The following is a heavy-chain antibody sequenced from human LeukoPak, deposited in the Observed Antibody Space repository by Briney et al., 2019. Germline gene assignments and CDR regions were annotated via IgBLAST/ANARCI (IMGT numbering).Heavy chain of an antibody. D-gene: IGHD1-26*01. CDR1: EFTFNNYW. V-gene: IGHV3-74*01. J-gene: IGHJ4*02. CDR3: ASHSTFVGGATESIDY. CDR2: INSDGSHT. Sequence: GGSLRLSCAASEFTFNNYWMHWVRQAPGKGLVWVSRINSDGSHTAYADSVKGRFTISRDNAKNTLYLQMNSLRAEDTAVYYCASHSTFVGGATESIDYWGQGTLVTVSS.